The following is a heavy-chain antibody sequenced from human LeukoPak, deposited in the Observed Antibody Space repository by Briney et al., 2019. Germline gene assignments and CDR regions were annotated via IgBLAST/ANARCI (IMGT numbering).Heavy chain of an antibody. CDR2: ITSDGRTT. J-gene: IGHJ4*02. D-gene: IGHD3-10*01. CDR1: GFTFSTYW. V-gene: IGHV3-74*01. Sequence: GGSLRLSCAASGFTFSTYWMHWVRQAPGKGLAWVSRITSDGRTTSYADSVKGRFTISRDNAKNTLYLQMNSLRAEDTAVYYCARDRLDYYGSGSYRAESDYWGQGTLVTVSS. CDR3: ARDRLDYYGSGSYRAESDY.